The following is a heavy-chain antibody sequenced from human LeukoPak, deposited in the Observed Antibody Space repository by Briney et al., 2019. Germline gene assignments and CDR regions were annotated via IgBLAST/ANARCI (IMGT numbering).Heavy chain of an antibody. V-gene: IGHV4-4*07. J-gene: IGHJ6*03. Sequence: SETLSLTCTVSGGSISSYYWSWIRQPAGKGLEWIGRLHTSGNNNYNPPLKSRVTMSVDPSKNQFSLKLNSVTAADTAVYYCARGNYYYYMDVWGKGTTVTVSS. CDR1: GGSISSYY. CDR3: ARGNYYYYMDV. CDR2: LHTSGNN.